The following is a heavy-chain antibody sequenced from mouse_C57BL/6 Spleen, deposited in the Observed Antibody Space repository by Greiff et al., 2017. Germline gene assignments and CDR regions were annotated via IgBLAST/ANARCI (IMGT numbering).Heavy chain of an antibody. CDR3: ARRVRGAMDY. CDR2: ISSGSSTI. V-gene: IGHV5-17*01. J-gene: IGHJ4*01. CDR1: GFTFSDYG. Sequence: EVKLEESGGGLVKPGGSLKLSCAASGFTFSDYGMHWVRQAPEKGLEWVAYISSGSSTIYYADTVKGRFTISRDNAKNTLFLQMTSLRSEDTAMYYCARRVRGAMDYWGQGTSVTVSS.